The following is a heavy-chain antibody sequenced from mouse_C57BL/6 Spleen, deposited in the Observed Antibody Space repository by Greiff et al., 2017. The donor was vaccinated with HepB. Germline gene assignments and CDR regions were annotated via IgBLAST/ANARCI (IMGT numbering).Heavy chain of an antibody. J-gene: IGHJ4*01. D-gene: IGHD2-4*01. V-gene: IGHV1-12*01. CDR3: ARVDYDDGHYYAMDY. CDR1: GYTFTSYC. Sequence: QVQLQQPGAELVRPGASVKMSCKASGYTFTSYCMHWVKQRPRQGLEWIGEIYPDNGDTPYNQKFKGKTTLTVDKSSSTAYMQLSILTSEDSAVYFCARVDYDDGHYYAMDYWGQGTSVTVSS. CDR2: IYPDNGDT.